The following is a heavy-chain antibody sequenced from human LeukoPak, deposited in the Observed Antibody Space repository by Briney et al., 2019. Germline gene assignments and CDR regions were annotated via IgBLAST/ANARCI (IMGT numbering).Heavy chain of an antibody. Sequence: VRSLRLSCAASGFTFSSYGMHGVRQAPGKGLEWVAVISYDGSNKYYADSVKGRFTISRDNSKNTLYLQMNSLRAEDTAVYYCAKESIYGDYAPPFDYWGQGTLVTVSS. CDR2: ISYDGSNK. D-gene: IGHD4-17*01. CDR1: GFTFSSYG. V-gene: IGHV3-30*18. J-gene: IGHJ4*02. CDR3: AKESIYGDYAPPFDY.